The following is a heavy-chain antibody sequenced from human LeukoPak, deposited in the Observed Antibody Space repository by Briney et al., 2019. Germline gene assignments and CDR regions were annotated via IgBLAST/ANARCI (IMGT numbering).Heavy chain of an antibody. J-gene: IGHJ4*02. CDR3: ARASYSSSWSPPYYSDY. V-gene: IGHV4-4*07. CDR1: GGSISSYY. CDR2: IYTSGST. D-gene: IGHD6-13*01. Sequence: SETLSLTCTVSGGSISSYYWSWIRQPAGKGLEWIGRIYTSGSTNYNPSLKSRVTMSVDTSKNQFSLKLSSVTAADTAVYYCARASYSSSWSPPYYSDYWGQGTLVTVSS.